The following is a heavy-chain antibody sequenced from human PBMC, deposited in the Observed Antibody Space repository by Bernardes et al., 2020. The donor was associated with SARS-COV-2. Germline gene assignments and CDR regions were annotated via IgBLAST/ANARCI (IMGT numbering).Heavy chain of an antibody. V-gene: IGHV3-74*03. D-gene: IGHD5-12*01. CDR1: GFTVSVYR. J-gene: IGHJ6*02. CDR3: AREEGYVLGLSYHYYGMDV. CDR2: VNSDGSRI. Sequence: GGSLRLSCAASGFTVSVYRMHWVRQAPGKGLVWVARVNSDGSRITYADSVKGRFTISRDNAKNTLYLQMNSLRAEDTAVYYCAREEGYVLGLSYHYYGMDVWGQGTTVTVSS.